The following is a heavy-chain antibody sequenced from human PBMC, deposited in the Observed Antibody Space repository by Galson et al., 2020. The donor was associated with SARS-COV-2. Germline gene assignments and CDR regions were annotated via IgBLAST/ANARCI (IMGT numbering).Heavy chain of an antibody. J-gene: IGHJ5*02. D-gene: IGHD6-13*01. V-gene: IGHV4-34*01. Sequence: ETSETLSLTCAVYGGSFSGYYWSWIRQPPGKGLEWIGEINHSGSTNYNPSLKSRVTISVDTSKNQFSLKLSSVTAADTAVYYCARGGGIAAAGSTSDDYNWCDPWGQGTLVTVSS. CDR1: GGSFSGYY. CDR2: INHSGST. CDR3: ARGGGIAAAGSTSDDYNWCDP.